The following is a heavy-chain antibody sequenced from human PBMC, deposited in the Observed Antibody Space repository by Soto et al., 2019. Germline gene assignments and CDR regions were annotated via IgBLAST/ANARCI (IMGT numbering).Heavy chain of an antibody. CDR3: AKDRDYPRDYFHY. J-gene: IGHJ4*02. CDR2: VSPNGQGI. Sequence: GGSLRLSCAASGFTLGRYGMIWVRQAPGKGLEWVSAVSPNGQGIYYADSVRGRFTISRDFSKNTVFLHMDSLRAEDTAVYYCAKDRDYPRDYFHYWGQGIQVTVSS. D-gene: IGHD3-10*01. CDR1: GFTLGRYG. V-gene: IGHV3-23*01.